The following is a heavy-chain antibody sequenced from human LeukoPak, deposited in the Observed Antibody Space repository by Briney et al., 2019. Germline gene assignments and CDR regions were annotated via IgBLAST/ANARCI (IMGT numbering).Heavy chain of an antibody. J-gene: IGHJ4*02. Sequence: SETLSLTCTVSGGSISSYYWSWIRQPPGKGLGWIGYIYYSGSTNYSPSLKSRATISVDTSKNQFSLKLSSVTATDTAVYYCAASARLVLQESVYWGQGTLVT. CDR1: GGSISSYY. CDR3: AASARLVLQESVY. D-gene: IGHD6-19*01. CDR2: IYYSGST. V-gene: IGHV4-59*08.